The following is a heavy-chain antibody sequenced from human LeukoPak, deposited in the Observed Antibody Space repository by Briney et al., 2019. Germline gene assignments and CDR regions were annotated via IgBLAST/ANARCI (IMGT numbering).Heavy chain of an antibody. Sequence: PGGSLGLSCAASGFTFSDKYMTWIRQAPGKGLEWVANIKQDGSEKYYVDSVKGRFTISRDNAKNSLYLQMNSLRAEDTAVYYCARDRFTMGYWGQGTLVTVSS. J-gene: IGHJ4*02. CDR3: ARDRFTMGY. CDR2: IKQDGSEK. D-gene: IGHD3-10*01. CDR1: GFTFSDKY. V-gene: IGHV3-7*01.